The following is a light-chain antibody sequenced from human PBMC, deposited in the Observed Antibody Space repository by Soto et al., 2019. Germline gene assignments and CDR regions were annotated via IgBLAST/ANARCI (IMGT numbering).Light chain of an antibody. V-gene: IGKV3-11*01. Sequence: EIVLTQSPATLSVSPGERATLSCRASQSVSSYLGWYQQKPGQAPRLLIYDTSNRATGIPARFSGSGSGTDFTLTISSLEPEDFAIYYCQQRGSWPLTFGQGTRLEI. CDR1: QSVSSY. CDR3: QQRGSWPLT. CDR2: DTS. J-gene: IGKJ5*01.